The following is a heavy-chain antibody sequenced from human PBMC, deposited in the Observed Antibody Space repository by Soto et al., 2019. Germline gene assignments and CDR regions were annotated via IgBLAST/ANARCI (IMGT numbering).Heavy chain of an antibody. D-gene: IGHD6-13*01. V-gene: IGHV3-23*01. CDR1: GFTFSNYA. CDR2: ISGSGGST. CDR3: AYSSTPFDY. Sequence: GGSLRLSCAASGFTFSNYALTWVRQAPGKGPEWVSAISGSGGSTYYADSVKGRFTISRDNSKNTLYLQMNSLRAEDTAVYYCAYSSTPFDYWGQGTLVTVSS. J-gene: IGHJ4*02.